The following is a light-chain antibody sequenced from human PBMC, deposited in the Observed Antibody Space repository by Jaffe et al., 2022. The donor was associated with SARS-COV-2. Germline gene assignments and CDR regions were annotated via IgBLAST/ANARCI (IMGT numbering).Light chain of an antibody. Sequence: QSVLTQPPSVSGAPGRRVTISCTGSSSNIGAGYDVQWYQQLPGTAPKLLIYTNINRPSGVPDRFSGSKSGTSASLAITGLQGEDEADYYCQSYDSSLSAWVFGGGTKLTVL. J-gene: IGLJ3*02. CDR3: QSYDSSLSAWV. CDR1: SSNIGAGYD. CDR2: TNI. V-gene: IGLV1-40*01.